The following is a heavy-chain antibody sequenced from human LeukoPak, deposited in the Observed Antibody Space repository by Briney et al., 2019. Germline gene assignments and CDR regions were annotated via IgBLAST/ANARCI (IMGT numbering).Heavy chain of an antibody. CDR3: AKDRGNIVVVPAASDY. CDR1: GFTFSSYS. CDR2: ISGSGGSA. D-gene: IGHD2-2*01. V-gene: IGHV3-23*01. Sequence: GGSLRLSCAASGFTFSSYSMNWVRQAPGKGLEGVSAISGSGGSAYYADSVKGRFTISRDNSKNTLYLQMNSLRAEDTAVYYCAKDRGNIVVVPAASDYWGQGTLVTVSS. J-gene: IGHJ4*02.